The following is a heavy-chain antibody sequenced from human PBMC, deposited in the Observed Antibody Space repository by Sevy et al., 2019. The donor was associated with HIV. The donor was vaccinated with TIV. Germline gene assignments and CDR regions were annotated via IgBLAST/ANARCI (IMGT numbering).Heavy chain of an antibody. CDR1: GGSVSSGSYY. D-gene: IGHD3-22*01. CDR3: ARGDDYYDSSGYSIPTYYFDY. Sequence: SETLSLTCTVSGGSVSSGSYYWSWIRQPPGKGLEWIGYIYYSGSTNYNPSLKSRVTISVDTSKNQFSLKLSSVTAAVTAVYYCARGDDYYDSSGYSIPTYYFDYWGQGTLVTVSS. V-gene: IGHV4-61*01. CDR2: IYYSGST. J-gene: IGHJ4*02.